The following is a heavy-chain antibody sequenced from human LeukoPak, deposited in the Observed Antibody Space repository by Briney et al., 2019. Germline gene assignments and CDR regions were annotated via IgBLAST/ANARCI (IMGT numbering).Heavy chain of an antibody. CDR2: MNPNSGNT. J-gene: IGHJ5*02. CDR3: ARARDSSGYYSDWFDP. CDR1: GYTFTSYD. Sequence: ASVKVSCKASGYTFTSYDINWVRQATGQGLEWMGWMNPNSGNTGYAQKFQGRVTITRNTSISTAYMELSSLRSEDTAVYYCARARDSSGYYSDWFDPWGQGTLVTVSS. D-gene: IGHD3-22*01. V-gene: IGHV1-8*03.